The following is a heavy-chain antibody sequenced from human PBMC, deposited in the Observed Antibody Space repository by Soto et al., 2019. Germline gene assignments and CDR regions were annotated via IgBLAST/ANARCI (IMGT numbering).Heavy chain of an antibody. V-gene: IGHV3-23*01. CDR3: AWRGWNYGFDY. CDR2: ISGSGGST. D-gene: IGHD1-7*01. Sequence: PGWSLRLSCASSVFTFSSYAMSWVRQAPGKGLEWVSAISGSGGSTYYADSVKGRFTISRDNSKNTLYLQMNSLRAEDTAVYYCAWRGWNYGFDYWGQGTLVTVSS. J-gene: IGHJ4*02. CDR1: VFTFSSYA.